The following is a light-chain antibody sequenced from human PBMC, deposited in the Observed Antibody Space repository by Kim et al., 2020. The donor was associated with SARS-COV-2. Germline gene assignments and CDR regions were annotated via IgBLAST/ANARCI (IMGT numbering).Light chain of an antibody. V-gene: IGLV3-1*01. CDR2: QDD. CDR3: QTWDNSAVI. CDR1: KLWEKF. Sequence: SYELTQPPSVSVSPGQTASITCSGDKLWEKFVYWYQHKPGQSPVSVIYQDDRRPSGISERFSGSNSGNTATLTISGTQSMDEANYYCQTWDNSAVIFGGGTQLTVL. J-gene: IGLJ2*01.